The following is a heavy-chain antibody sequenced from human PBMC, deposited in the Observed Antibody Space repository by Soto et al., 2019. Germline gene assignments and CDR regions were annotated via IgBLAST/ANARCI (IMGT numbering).Heavy chain of an antibody. CDR2: ISYDGSNK. V-gene: IGHV3-30-3*01. J-gene: IGHJ6*02. Sequence: GRSLRLSCAASGFTLSSYAMHWVRQAPGKGLEWVAVISYDGSNKYYADSVKGRFTISRDNSKNTLYLQMNSLRAEETALYYCASAPNPLYYHYGMDLWGQGPT. D-gene: IGHD7-27*01. CDR1: GFTLSSYA. CDR3: ASAPNPLYYHYGMDL.